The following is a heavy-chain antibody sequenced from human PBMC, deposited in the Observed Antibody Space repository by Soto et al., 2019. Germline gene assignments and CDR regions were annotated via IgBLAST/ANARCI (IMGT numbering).Heavy chain of an antibody. J-gene: IGHJ4*02. D-gene: IGHD2-15*01. CDR2: ISGSGGDT. CDR1: GFTFSNSG. V-gene: IGHV3-23*01. CDR3: AKLKEASGLLTSYIDY. Sequence: PGASLRLSCVASGFTFSNSGVNGVRQAPGKGLEWVSGISGSGGDTQYADSVKGRFTLSRDNSKNTLFLQMNSLRAEDTALYYCAKLKEASGLLTSYIDYWGQGT.